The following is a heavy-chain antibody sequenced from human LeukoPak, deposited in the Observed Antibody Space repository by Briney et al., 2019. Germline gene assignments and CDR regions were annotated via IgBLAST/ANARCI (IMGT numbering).Heavy chain of an antibody. CDR1: GGSIGSSY. D-gene: IGHD4-17*01. CDR3: ANADYGDYPGDDY. Sequence: SETLSLTCTVSGGSIGSSYWSWIRQPPGKGLEWIGYIYYSGSTNYNPSLKSRVTMSGDTFKNQLSLKLSSVTAADTAVYYCANADYGDYPGDDYWGQGTLVTVSS. J-gene: IGHJ4*02. V-gene: IGHV4-59*12. CDR2: IYYSGST.